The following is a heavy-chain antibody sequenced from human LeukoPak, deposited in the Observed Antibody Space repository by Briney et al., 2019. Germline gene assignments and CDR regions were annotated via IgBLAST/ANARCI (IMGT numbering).Heavy chain of an antibody. CDR1: GGTFSSYA. J-gene: IGHJ4*02. D-gene: IGHD5-24*01. V-gene: IGHV1-3*01. CDR2: INAGNGNT. CDR3: ARGDGYNAPFDY. Sequence: ASVKVSCKASGGTFSSYAISWVRQAPGQRLEWMGWINAGNGNTKYSQKFQGRVTITRDTSASTAYMELSSLRSEDTAVYYCARGDGYNAPFDYWGQGTLVTVSS.